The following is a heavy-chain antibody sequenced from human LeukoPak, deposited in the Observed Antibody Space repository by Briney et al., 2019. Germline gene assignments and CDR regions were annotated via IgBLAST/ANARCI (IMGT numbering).Heavy chain of an antibody. V-gene: IGHV3-7*01. Sequence: GGSLRLSCAASGFTFSGYWMSWVRQAPRKGLEWVANIKQDGSETYYVDSVKGRFTISRDNAKNSLYLQMNSLRAEDTAVYYCARDWDTYYYGSGSHHAFDIWGQGTMVTVSS. CDR3: ARDWDTYYYGSGSHHAFDI. CDR1: GFTFSGYW. CDR2: IKQDGSET. J-gene: IGHJ3*02. D-gene: IGHD3-10*01.